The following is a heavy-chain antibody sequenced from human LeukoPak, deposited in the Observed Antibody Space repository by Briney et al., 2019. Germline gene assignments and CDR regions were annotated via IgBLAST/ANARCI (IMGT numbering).Heavy chain of an antibody. Sequence: GESLKISGKASGYSFTSYWIAWVRQLPGEGLESMGIIYPGDSETRCSTSFQGQVTFSADKPISTAYLQWSSLKASDTAIYYCARRSTLTGTGRGGWFDPWGQGTLVTVSS. J-gene: IGHJ5*02. CDR1: GYSFTSYW. CDR2: IYPGDSET. CDR3: ARRSTLTGTGRGGWFDP. V-gene: IGHV5-51*01. D-gene: IGHD1-7*01.